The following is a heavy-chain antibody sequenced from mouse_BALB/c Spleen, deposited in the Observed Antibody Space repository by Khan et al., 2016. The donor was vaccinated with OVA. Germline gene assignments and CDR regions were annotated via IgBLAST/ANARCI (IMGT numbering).Heavy chain of an antibody. CDR2: INTYTGEP. J-gene: IGHJ4*01. D-gene: IGHD2-14*01. CDR1: GYTFTNYG. CDR3: ARVGYSGTMDC. V-gene: IGHV9-3-1*01. Sequence: QIQLVQSGPELKKPGETVKISCKASGYTFTNYGMNWVKQAPGKGLKWMGFINTYTGEPTYADDFKGRFAFSLETSDSTAYLQINNLKNEDTSTYFCARVGYSGTMDCGGQGTSVTVSA.